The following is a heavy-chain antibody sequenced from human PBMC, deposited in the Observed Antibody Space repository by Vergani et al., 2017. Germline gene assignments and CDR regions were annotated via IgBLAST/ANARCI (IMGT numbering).Heavy chain of an antibody. CDR2: INPNSGGT. CDR3: ARALVATIGGYYYYYGMDV. Sequence: QVQLVQSGAEVKKPGASVKVSCKASGYTFTGYYMHWVRQAPGQGLEWMGWINPNSGGTNYAQKFQGWVTMTRDTSISTAYMELGRLRSDDTAVYYCARALVATIGGYYYYYGMDVWGQGTTVTVSS. D-gene: IGHD5-12*01. V-gene: IGHV1-2*04. CDR1: GYTFTGYY. J-gene: IGHJ6*02.